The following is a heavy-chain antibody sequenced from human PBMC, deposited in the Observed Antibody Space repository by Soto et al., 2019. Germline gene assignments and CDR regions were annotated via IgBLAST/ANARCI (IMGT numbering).Heavy chain of an antibody. Sequence: GGAPRPSLGGPRFTFSPQARRGVRQGTRKGLEWVGRIKSKTDGGTTDYAAPVKGRFTISRDDSKNTLYLQMNSLKTEDTAVYYCTTSTTYGSLYGMDVWGQGTTVTVSS. J-gene: IGHJ6*02. CDR1: RFTFSPQA. V-gene: IGHV3-15*01. CDR3: TTSTTYGSLYGMDV. D-gene: IGHD3-10*01. CDR2: IKSKTDGGTT.